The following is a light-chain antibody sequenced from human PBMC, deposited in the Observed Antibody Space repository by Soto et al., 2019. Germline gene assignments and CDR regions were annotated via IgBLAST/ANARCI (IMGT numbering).Light chain of an antibody. CDR3: QQYCTSPRT. V-gene: IGKV3-20*01. CDR1: QSVSSSY. J-gene: IGKJ1*01. CDR2: GAS. Sequence: EIVLTQSPGTLSLSPGERATLSCRASQSVSSSYLAWYQQKPGQAPRLLIYGASSRATGIPDRFSGSGSGTDFALTSSRLEPEDFAVYYCQQYCTSPRTFGQGTKVDIK.